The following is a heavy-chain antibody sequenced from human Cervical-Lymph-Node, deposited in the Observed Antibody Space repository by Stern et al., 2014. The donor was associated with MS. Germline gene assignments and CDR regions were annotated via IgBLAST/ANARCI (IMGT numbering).Heavy chain of an antibody. CDR3: GGGYCRSTSCYYGVDV. CDR1: GFTFSNYA. D-gene: IGHD2-2*01. V-gene: IGHV3-30-3*01. CDR2: ISYDGSNK. Sequence: QVQLVQSGGGVVQPGRSLRLSCAASGFTFSNYAIHLVRQAPGKGLEWVAVISYDGSNKYYADSVKGRFTISRDNSKSTLYLQMNSLRAEDTAVYYCGGGYCRSTSCYYGVDVWGQGTTVTVSS. J-gene: IGHJ6*02.